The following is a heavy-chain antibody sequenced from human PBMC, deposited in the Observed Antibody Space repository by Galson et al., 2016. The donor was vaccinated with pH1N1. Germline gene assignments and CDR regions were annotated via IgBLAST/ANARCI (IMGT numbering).Heavy chain of an antibody. CDR3: TRWTTSGNADFFRFAH. CDR2: INPRSSAT. D-gene: IGHD2/OR15-2a*01. Sequence: SVKVSCKASGYPFSDYYLHWVRQAPGHGLEWMGWINPRSSATVYAQRFKGRVTMMTDMSTHTAHMELSGLTSDDTAIYYCTRWTTSGNADFFRFAHWGQGTLGTVS. J-gene: IGHJ4*02. V-gene: IGHV1-2*02. CDR1: GYPFSDYY.